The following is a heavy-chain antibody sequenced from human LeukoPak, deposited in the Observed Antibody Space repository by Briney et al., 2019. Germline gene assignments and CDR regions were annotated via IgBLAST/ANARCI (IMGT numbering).Heavy chain of an antibody. CDR2: IYYSGST. V-gene: IGHV4-61*05. CDR3: ARSGHRLYDSSGGAFDI. D-gene: IGHD3-22*01. J-gene: IGHJ3*02. CDR1: GGSISSSSYY. Sequence: PSETLSLTCTVSGGSISSSSYYWGWIRQPPGKGLEWIGYIYYSGSTNYNPSLKSRVTISVDTSKNQFSLKLSSVTAADTAVYYCARSGHRLYDSSGGAFDIWGQGTMVTVSS.